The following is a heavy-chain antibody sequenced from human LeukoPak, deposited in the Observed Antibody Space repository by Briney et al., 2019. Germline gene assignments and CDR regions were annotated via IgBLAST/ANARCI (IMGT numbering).Heavy chain of an antibody. CDR3: ARDLGLTISANWFDP. Sequence: PSETLSLTCAVSGYSISSGYFWVWIRQPPVKGLEWIGSIYHTGATYYNPSLRSPVTISVDTSKNQFSLEVNSVTAADTAVYYCARDLGLTISANWFDPWGQGTLVTVSS. CDR1: GYSISSGYF. J-gene: IGHJ5*02. D-gene: IGHD3-9*01. CDR2: IYHTGAT. V-gene: IGHV4-38-2*02.